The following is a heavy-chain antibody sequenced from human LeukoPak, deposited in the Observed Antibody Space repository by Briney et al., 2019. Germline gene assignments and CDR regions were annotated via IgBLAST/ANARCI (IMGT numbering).Heavy chain of an antibody. CDR2: ISGSGGST. CDR3: ANSAPGDIVVVPAAADTKILFDY. J-gene: IGHJ4*02. Sequence: GGSLRLSCAASGFTFSSYAMSWVRQAPGKGLEWVSAISGSGGSTYYADSVKGRFTISRDNSKYTLYLQMNSLRAEDTAVYYCANSAPGDIVVVPAAADTKILFDYWGQGTLVTVSS. CDR1: GFTFSSYA. V-gene: IGHV3-23*01. D-gene: IGHD2-2*01.